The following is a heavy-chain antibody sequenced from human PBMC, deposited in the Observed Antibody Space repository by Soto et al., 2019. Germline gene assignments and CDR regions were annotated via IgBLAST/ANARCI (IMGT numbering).Heavy chain of an antibody. J-gene: IGHJ4*02. CDR3: ARERSDFWSGYPVFDY. CDR2: INPSGGST. Sequence: ASVKVSCKASGYTFTSYYMHWVRQAPGQGLEWMGIINPSGGSTSYAQKFQGRVTMTRDTSTSTVYMELSSLRSEDTAVYYCARERSDFWSGYPVFDYWAQGNLVPVSS. V-gene: IGHV1-46*03. CDR1: GYTFTSYY. D-gene: IGHD3-3*01.